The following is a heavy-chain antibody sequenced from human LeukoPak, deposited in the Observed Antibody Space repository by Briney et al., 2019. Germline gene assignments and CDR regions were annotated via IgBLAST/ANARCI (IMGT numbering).Heavy chain of an antibody. J-gene: IGHJ4*02. Sequence: GGSLRLSCAASGFTFDDYAMHWVRQAPGKGLEWVSGISWNSGSIGYADSVKGRFTISRDNAKNSLYLQMNSLRAEDMALYYCAKGARNGGYFDYWGQGTLVTVSS. CDR2: ISWNSGSI. CDR1: GFTFDDYA. CDR3: AKGARNGGYFDY. V-gene: IGHV3-9*03. D-gene: IGHD3-16*01.